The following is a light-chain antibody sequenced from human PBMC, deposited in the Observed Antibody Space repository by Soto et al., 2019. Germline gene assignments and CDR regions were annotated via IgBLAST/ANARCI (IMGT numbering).Light chain of an antibody. V-gene: IGKV3-11*01. CDR3: QRRRT. CDR2: DAS. Sequence: EIVLTQSPATLSLFPGERATLSCRASQSVSSYLAWYQQKPGQAPRLLIYDASNRATGIPARFSGSGSGTDFTLTISSLEPEDFAVYYCQRRRTFGQGTKLEIK. CDR1: QSVSSY. J-gene: IGKJ2*01.